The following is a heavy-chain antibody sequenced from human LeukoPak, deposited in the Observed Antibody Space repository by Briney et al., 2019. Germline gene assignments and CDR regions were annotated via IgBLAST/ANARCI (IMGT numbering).Heavy chain of an antibody. Sequence: SETLSLTSAVYGGYFSGYYWSWIGQPPAKEREWIREINHSGSTNYHPSLHSRVTISVDTPNHQLSLTPRSLTAADTAVYYCASDPWPNYGHYGPHWGQGTLVPVSS. D-gene: IGHD4-17*01. V-gene: IGHV4-34*01. J-gene: IGHJ4*02. CDR2: INHSGST. CDR1: GGYFSGYY. CDR3: ASDPWPNYGHYGPH.